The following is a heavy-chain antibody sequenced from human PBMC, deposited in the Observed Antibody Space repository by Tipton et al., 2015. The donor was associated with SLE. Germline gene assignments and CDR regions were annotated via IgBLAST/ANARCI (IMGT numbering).Heavy chain of an antibody. CDR1: GGSFSGYY. Sequence: LRLSCTVSGGSFSGYYWSWIRQPPGKGLEWIGEINHSGSTNYNPSLKSRVTISVDTAKNQFSLKLSSVTAADTAAYYCARDNGSGWAQGTLVTVSS. CDR3: ARDNGSG. J-gene: IGHJ4*02. V-gene: IGHV4-34*01. D-gene: IGHD3-10*01. CDR2: INHSGST.